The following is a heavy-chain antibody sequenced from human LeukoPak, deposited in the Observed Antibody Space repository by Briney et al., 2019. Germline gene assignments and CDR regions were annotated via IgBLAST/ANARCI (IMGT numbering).Heavy chain of an antibody. Sequence: MPGGSLRLSCAASGFTFSDYYMSWIRQAPGKGLEWVSYISSSGSTIYYADSVKGRFTISRDNAKNSLYLQMNSLRAEDTAVYYCARDSGWNDVLGYYYYYMDVWGKGTTVTVSS. V-gene: IGHV3-11*01. CDR1: GFTFSDYY. CDR3: ARDSGWNDVLGYYYYYMDV. CDR2: ISSSGSTI. D-gene: IGHD1-1*01. J-gene: IGHJ6*03.